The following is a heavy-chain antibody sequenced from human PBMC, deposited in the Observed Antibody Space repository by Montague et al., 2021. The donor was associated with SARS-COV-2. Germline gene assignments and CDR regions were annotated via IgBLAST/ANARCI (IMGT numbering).Heavy chain of an antibody. CDR1: GGSISSSSYY. J-gene: IGHJ5*02. CDR2: IYYSGST. D-gene: IGHD3-22*01. Sequence: SETLSLTCTVSGGSISSSSYYWGWICQPPGKGLVWIGCIYYSGSTHSNLSLKSRVTISVDTSKNQFSLKLSSVTAADTAVYYCARKEYYYDSSGYGRMDWYDPWGQGTLVTVSS. CDR3: ARKEYYYDSSGYGRMDWYDP. V-gene: IGHV4-39*01.